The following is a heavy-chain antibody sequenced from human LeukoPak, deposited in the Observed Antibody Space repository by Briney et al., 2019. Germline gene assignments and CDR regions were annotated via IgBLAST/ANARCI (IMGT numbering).Heavy chain of an antibody. CDR1: GGSISSGSYY. Sequence: SETLSLTCTVSGGSISSGSYYWSWIRQPAGKGLEWIGRIYTSGSTNYNPSLKSRVTISVDTSQNQFSLKLSSVTAADTAVYYCARAINYDFRYWGQGTLVTVSS. CDR2: IYTSGST. J-gene: IGHJ4*02. D-gene: IGHD3-3*01. CDR3: ARAINYDFRY. V-gene: IGHV4-61*02.